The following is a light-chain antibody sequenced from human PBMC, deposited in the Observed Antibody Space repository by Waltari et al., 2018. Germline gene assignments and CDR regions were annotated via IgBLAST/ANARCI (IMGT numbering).Light chain of an antibody. CDR3: AAWDDRLNGGV. J-gene: IGLJ3*02. CDR2: CND. CDR1: SSNLGTNT. Sequence: QSVLTHPPSASGTPGQTVTISCSGGSSNLGTNTQNGYSQVPGAAPKLLLYCNDHRPSAVPARFSGSTSGTSAFLAISGLQSEDEADYYCAAWDDRLNGGVFGGGTKLTVL. V-gene: IGLV1-44*01.